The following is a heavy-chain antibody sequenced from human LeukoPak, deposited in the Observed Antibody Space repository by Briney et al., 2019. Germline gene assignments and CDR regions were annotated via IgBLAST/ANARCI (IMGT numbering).Heavy chain of an antibody. CDR1: GGSISSYY. D-gene: IGHD4-11*01. V-gene: IGHV4-59*01. CDR2: IYYSGST. J-gene: IGHJ4*02. CDR3: ARVQAYSTVFDY. Sequence: SETLSLTCTVSGGSISSYYWSWIRQPPGKGLEWIGYIYYSGSTNYNPSLKSRITISVDTSKNQFPLKLSSVTAADTAVYYCARVQAYSTVFDYWGQGTLVTVSS.